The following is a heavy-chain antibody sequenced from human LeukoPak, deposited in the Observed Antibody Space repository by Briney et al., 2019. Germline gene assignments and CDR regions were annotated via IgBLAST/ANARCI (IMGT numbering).Heavy chain of an antibody. Sequence: SQTLSLTCTVSGGSISSGGYYWSWIRQHPGKGLEWIGYIYYSGSTYYNPSLKSRVTISVDTSKNQFSLKLSSVTAADTAVYYCARADPIYSDYWYFQHWGQGTLVTVSS. CDR1: GGSISSGGYY. D-gene: IGHD4-11*01. CDR3: ARADPIYSDYWYFQH. J-gene: IGHJ1*01. CDR2: IYYSGST. V-gene: IGHV4-31*03.